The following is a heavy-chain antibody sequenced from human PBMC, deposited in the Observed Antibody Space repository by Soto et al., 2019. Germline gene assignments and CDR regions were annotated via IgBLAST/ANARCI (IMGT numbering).Heavy chain of an antibody. CDR3: ARYCSGGSCYRYNWNDKGYAFDI. CDR2: ISSSSSTI. V-gene: IGHV3-48*01. J-gene: IGHJ3*02. CDR1: GFTFSSYS. D-gene: IGHD2-15*01. Sequence: EVQLVESGGGLVQPGGSLRLSCAASGFTFSSYSMNWVRQAPGKGLEWVSYISSSSSTIYYADSVKGRFTISRDNAKNSLYLQMNSLRAEDTAVYYCARYCSGGSCYRYNWNDKGYAFDIWGQGTMVTVSS.